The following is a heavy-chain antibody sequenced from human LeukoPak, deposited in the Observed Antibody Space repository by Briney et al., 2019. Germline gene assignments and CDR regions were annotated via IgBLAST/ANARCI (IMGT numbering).Heavy chain of an antibody. CDR1: GFTFSSYA. J-gene: IGHJ4*02. V-gene: IGHV3-23*01. D-gene: IGHD2-15*01. CDR3: AKCNVVVVAATLFN. Sequence: GGSLRLSCAASGFTFSSYAMSWVRQAPGKGLEWVSAISGSGGSTYYADSVEGRFTISRDNSKNTLYLQMNSLRAEDTAVYYCAKCNVVVVAATLFNWGQGTLVTVSS. CDR2: ISGSGGST.